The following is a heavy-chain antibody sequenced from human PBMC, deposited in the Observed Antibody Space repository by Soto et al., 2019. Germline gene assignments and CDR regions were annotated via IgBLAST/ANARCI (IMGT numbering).Heavy chain of an antibody. D-gene: IGHD3-10*02. J-gene: IGHJ3*02. V-gene: IGHV3-72*01. CDR3: ARTDRYYVIDI. Sequence: EVQLVESGGGLVQPGRSLRLSCAASGLTFSDYYMDWVRQAPGKGLEWVARIRKKVNSDSTEYAASVKGRFSISRDDSKNSLYLQMDSLKTEDTAVYYCARTDRYYVIDIWGQGAMVTVSS. CDR1: GLTFSDYY. CDR2: IRKKVNSDST.